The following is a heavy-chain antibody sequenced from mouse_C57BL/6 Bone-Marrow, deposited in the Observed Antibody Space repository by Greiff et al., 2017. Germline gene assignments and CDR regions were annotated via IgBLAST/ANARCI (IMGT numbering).Heavy chain of an antibody. V-gene: IGHV6-3*01. CDR1: GFTFSNYW. D-gene: IGHD1-1*01. CDR2: IRLKSDNYAT. J-gene: IGHJ3*01. Sequence: DVKLVESGGGLVQPGGSMKLSCVASGFTFSNYWMNWVRQSPEKGLEWVAQIRLKSDNYATHYAESVKGRFTISRDDSKSSVYLQMNNLRAEDTGIYYCTGGFTYGSSYRFAYWGQGTLVTVSA. CDR3: TGGFTYGSSYRFAY.